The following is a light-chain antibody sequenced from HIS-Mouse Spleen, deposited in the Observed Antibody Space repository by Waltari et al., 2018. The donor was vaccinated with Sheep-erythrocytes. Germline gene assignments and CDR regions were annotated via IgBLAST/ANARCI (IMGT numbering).Light chain of an antibody. CDR3: YSTDSSGNGV. CDR1: ALPTNY. J-gene: IGLJ2*01. V-gene: IGLV3-10*01. CDR2: EDS. Sequence: SYELTQPPSVSVSPGQTARITFSGDALPTNYAFWYQQKSGQAPVLVIYEDSKRPSGIPERFSGSSSGTMATLTISGAQVEDEADYYCYSTDSSGNGVFGGGTKLTVL.